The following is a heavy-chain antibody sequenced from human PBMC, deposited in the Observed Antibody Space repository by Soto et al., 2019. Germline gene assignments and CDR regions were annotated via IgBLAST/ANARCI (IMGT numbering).Heavy chain of an antibody. V-gene: IGHV1-18*01. J-gene: IGHJ5*02. CDR3: ARESELGMPHLADP. D-gene: IGHD6-13*01. CDR1: GYTFTSYG. Sequence: ASVKVSCKASGYTFTSYGISWVLQAPGQGLEWMGWISAYNGNTNYAQKLQGRVTMTTDTSTSTAYMELRSLRSDDTAVYYCARESELGMPHLADPWGQGTLVTVSS. CDR2: ISAYNGNT.